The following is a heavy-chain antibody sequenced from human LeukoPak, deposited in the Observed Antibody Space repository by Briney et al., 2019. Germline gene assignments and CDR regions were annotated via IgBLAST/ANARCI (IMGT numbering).Heavy chain of an antibody. V-gene: IGHV3-74*01. Sequence: GGSLRLSCAASGFTFSTYWMHWVRHAPGKGLVWVSRIKSGGSTNYADSVKGRFTISRDNAKNTVSLQMNSLRPEDTGVYYCARAPSEIGGYYPEYFRHWGQGTLVTVSS. CDR2: IKSGGST. D-gene: IGHD3-22*01. J-gene: IGHJ1*01. CDR1: GFTFSTYW. CDR3: ARAPSEIGGYYPEYFRH.